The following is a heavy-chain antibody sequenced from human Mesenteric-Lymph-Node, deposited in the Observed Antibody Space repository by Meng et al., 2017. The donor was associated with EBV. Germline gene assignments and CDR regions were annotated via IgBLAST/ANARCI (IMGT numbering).Heavy chain of an antibody. V-gene: IGHV4-34*02. CDR2: NNQSGST. CDR3: ARGEKGPIDY. CDR1: GVAVSVYY. J-gene: IGHJ4*02. Sequence: QWPRQHWGAVPLKASAPLSRTSGVGGVAVSVYYWRWIRQPSSKGLEWIGENNQSGSTNYNPSLTSQVTISLDTSKNQFSLKLSSVTAADTAVYYCARGEKGPIDYWGQGTLVTVSS.